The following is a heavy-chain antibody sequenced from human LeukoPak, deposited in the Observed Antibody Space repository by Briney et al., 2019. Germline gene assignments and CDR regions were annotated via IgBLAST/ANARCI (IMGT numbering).Heavy chain of an antibody. V-gene: IGHV1-8*02. Sequence: VASVKVSCKASGYTFTGSYMHWVRQATGQGLEWMGWMNPNSGNTGYAQKFQGRVTMTRNTSISTAYMELSSLRSEDTAVYYCARVNRFQSGSRPVDYWGQGTLVTVSS. CDR2: MNPNSGNT. D-gene: IGHD3-22*01. J-gene: IGHJ4*02. CDR1: GYTFTGSY. CDR3: ARVNRFQSGSRPVDY.